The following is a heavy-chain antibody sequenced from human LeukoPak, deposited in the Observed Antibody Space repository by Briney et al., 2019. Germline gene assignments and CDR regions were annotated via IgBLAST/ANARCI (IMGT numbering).Heavy chain of an antibody. CDR1: GSDW. V-gene: IGHV3-74*01. CDR3: VSFYETY. J-gene: IGHJ4*02. Sequence: GGSLRLSCAASGSDWMHWVRQAPGRGLVWVSHINSDGSWTSYADSVKGRFTISKDNAKNTVYLQMNNLRAEDTAVYYCVSFYETYWGRGTLVTVSS. D-gene: IGHD2/OR15-2a*01. CDR2: INSDGSWT.